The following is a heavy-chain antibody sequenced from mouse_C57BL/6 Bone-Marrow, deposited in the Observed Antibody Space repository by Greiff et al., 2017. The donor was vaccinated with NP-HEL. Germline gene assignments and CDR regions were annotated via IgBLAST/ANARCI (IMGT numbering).Heavy chain of an antibody. J-gene: IGHJ2*01. V-gene: IGHV1-26*01. CDR1: GYTFTDYY. D-gene: IGHD4-1*01. CDR2: INPNNGGT. Sequence: VQLQQSGPELVKPGASVKISCKASGYTFTDYYMNWVKQSHGKSLEWIGDINPNNGGTSYNQKFKGKATLTVDKSSSTAYMELRSLTSEDSAVYYCASNWDYFDYWGKGTTLTVSS. CDR3: ASNWDYFDY.